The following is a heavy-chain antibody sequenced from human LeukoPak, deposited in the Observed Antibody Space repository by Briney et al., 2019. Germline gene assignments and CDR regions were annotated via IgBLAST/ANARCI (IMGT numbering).Heavy chain of an antibody. V-gene: IGHV1-2*02. Sequence: ASVKVSCKTSGYTFTGYYIHWVRQAPGQGPECMGWINPKTAGTNYAQKFQGRVTMTRDTSISTVYMELTRLKSDDTAVYYCARGGYYYESSGYPQGFDNWGQGTLVTVSS. CDR3: ARGGYYYESSGYPQGFDN. D-gene: IGHD3-22*01. CDR1: GYTFTGYY. J-gene: IGHJ4*02. CDR2: INPKTAGT.